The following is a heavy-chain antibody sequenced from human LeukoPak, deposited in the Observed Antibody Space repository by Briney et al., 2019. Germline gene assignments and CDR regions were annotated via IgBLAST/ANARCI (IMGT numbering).Heavy chain of an antibody. D-gene: IGHD3-22*01. CDR3: AKDLYYYDSSGYTFDY. V-gene: IGHV3-30*18. CDR1: GFTFSRYG. Sequence: GGSLRLSCAASGFTFSRYGMHWVRQAPGKGLEGVAVISYDGSNKYYADFVKGRFTISRDNSKNTLYLQMNSLRAEDTAVYYCAKDLYYYDSSGYTFDYWGQGTLVTVSS. CDR2: ISYDGSNK. J-gene: IGHJ4*02.